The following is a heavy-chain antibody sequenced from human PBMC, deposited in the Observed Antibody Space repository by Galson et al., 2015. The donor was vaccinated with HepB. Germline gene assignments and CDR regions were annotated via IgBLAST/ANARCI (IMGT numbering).Heavy chain of an antibody. CDR2: INEDESKK. J-gene: IGHJ4*02. D-gene: IGHD1-1*01. Sequence: SLRLSCAASGFSFRSHWMAWVRQAPGKGLECVAIINEDESKKYYVDSVKGRFTISRDNAKNSLDLQMYSLRAEDTAVYYCAKDRGYLSFDYWGPGTVLSVSS. CDR3: AKDRGYLSFDY. V-gene: IGHV3-7*01. CDR1: GFSFRSHW.